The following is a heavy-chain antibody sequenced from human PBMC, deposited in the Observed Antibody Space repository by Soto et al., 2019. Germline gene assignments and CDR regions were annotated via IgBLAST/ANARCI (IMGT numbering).Heavy chain of an antibody. CDR2: VNPNSGGT. D-gene: IGHD6-19*01. V-gene: IGHV1-2*04. CDR1: GYTFTGYY. J-gene: IGHJ4*02. CDR3: VTSRVSIAVAGETEYYFDY. Sequence: ASVKVSCKASGYTFTGYYIHWVRQAPGQGIEWMGWVNPNSGGTKSAQKFQGWVTMTRDTSISTAYMELSRLRSDDTAAYYYVTSRVSIAVAGETEYYFDYWGQGTLVTVSS.